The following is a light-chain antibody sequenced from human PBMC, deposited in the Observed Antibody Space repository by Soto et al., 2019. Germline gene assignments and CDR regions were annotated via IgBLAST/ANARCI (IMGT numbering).Light chain of an antibody. Sequence: EIVMTQSPATLSVSPGERATLSCRASQSVSSNLAWYQQKPGQAPRLLIYDASTRATGIPARFSGSGSGTEFTLTISSLQSEDFAVYYWQQYNNWPPKTFGHGTKVEIK. CDR1: QSVSSN. V-gene: IGKV3-15*01. CDR2: DAS. J-gene: IGKJ1*01. CDR3: QQYNNWPPKT.